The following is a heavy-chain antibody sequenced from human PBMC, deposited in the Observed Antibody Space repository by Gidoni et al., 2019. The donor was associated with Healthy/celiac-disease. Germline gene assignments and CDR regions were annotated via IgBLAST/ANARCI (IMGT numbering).Heavy chain of an antibody. D-gene: IGHD2-2*01. CDR2: ISGSGGST. CDR1: GFTFSSYA. J-gene: IGHJ3*02. CDR3: ATRSGDIVVVPDAFDI. Sequence: EVQLLESGGGLVQPGGSLRLSCAASGFTFSSYAMSWVRQAPGKGLEWVSAISGSGGSTYYADSVKGRFTISRDNSKNTLYLQMNSLRAEDTAVYYCATRSGDIVVVPDAFDIWGQGTMVTVSS. V-gene: IGHV3-23*01.